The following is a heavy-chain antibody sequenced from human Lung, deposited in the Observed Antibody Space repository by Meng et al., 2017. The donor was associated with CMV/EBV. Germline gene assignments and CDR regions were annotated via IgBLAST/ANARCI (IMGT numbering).Heavy chain of an antibody. CDR3: ARAVNDDFWSEYYRSDRIDY. D-gene: IGHD3-3*01. CDR2: INHSGST. CDR1: GGSLSGSY. Sequence: SETXSLXXAVYGGSLSGSYWGWIRQTPEKGLEWIGEINHSGSTTYNPSLKSRVTISIDTSKNQFSLKPSSVTAADTAVYYCARAVNDDFWSEYYRSDRIDYWGQGTLVXVSS. J-gene: IGHJ4*02. V-gene: IGHV4-34*01.